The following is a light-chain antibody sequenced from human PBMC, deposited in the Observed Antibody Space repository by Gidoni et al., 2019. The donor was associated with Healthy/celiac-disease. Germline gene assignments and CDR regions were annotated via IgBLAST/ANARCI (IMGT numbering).Light chain of an antibody. CDR3: QQSYSTPRT. CDR2: AAS. V-gene: IGKV1-39*01. J-gene: IGKJ1*01. Sequence: DLQMTPSPSSLSASVGDRVTITCRASQSISSYLNWYQQKPGKAPKLLIYAASSLQSGVPSRFSGSGSGTDFTLTISSLQPEDFATYYCQQSYSTPRTFGQXTKVEIK. CDR1: QSISSY.